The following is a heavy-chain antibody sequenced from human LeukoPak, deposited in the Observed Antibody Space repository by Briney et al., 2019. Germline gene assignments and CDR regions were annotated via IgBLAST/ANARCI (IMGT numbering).Heavy chain of an antibody. J-gene: IGHJ6*02. V-gene: IGHV3-23*01. CDR2: ISGSGGST. Sequence: GGSLRLSCAASGFTFSSYAMSWVRQAPGKGLEWVSAISGSGGSTYYADSVKGRFTISRDNAKNSLYLLMNSLRAEDTAVYYCARGAYYYDSSGYRLPGGPRNLYYYGLDVWGQGTTVTVSS. CDR1: GFTFSSYA. D-gene: IGHD3-22*01. CDR3: ARGAYYYDSSGYRLPGGPRNLYYYGLDV.